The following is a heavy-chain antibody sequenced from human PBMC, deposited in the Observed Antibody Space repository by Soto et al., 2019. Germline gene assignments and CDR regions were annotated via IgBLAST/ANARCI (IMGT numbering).Heavy chain of an antibody. J-gene: IGHJ3*01. CDR3: VRDQDRSPPRAFDL. Sequence: PGGSLRLSCAASGFTFSPFAMHWVRQAPGKGLEWVAIIYFDGSEKYYADSVRGRFTISKDNSKNMLYLQMNSLRVEDTAVYYCVRDQDRSPPRAFDLWGQGTMVNVSS. D-gene: IGHD3-22*01. CDR1: GFTFSPFA. CDR2: IYFDGSEK. V-gene: IGHV3-33*01.